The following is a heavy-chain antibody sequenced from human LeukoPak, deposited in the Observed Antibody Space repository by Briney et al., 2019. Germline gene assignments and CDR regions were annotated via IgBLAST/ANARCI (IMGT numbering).Heavy chain of an antibody. Sequence: GGTLRLSCAGSGFTFSSYGMNWVRQAPGKGLEWVSAISGSGESTYYADSVKGRFTISRDNSKDTLYMEMRSLRAEDTAVYYCATYYDILTGYYNGLDHWGQGSLVTVSS. J-gene: IGHJ4*02. CDR3: ATYYDILTGYYNGLDH. V-gene: IGHV3-23*01. D-gene: IGHD3-9*01. CDR1: GFTFSSYG. CDR2: ISGSGEST.